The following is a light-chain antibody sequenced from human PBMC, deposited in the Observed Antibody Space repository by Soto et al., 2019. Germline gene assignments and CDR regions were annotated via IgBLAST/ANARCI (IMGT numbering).Light chain of an antibody. CDR3: QVWDSSIV. Sequence: SYELTQPLSVSVALGQTARITCGGNNIGSKNVHWYQQKPGQAPVLVIYRYSNRPSGIPERFSGSNSGNTATLTISRAQAGDEADYYCQVWDSSIVFGGGTKLTVL. CDR2: RYS. V-gene: IGLV3-9*01. J-gene: IGLJ2*01. CDR1: NIGSKN.